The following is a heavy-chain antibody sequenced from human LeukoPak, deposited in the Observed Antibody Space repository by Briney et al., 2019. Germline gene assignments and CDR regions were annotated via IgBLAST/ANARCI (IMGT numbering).Heavy chain of an antibody. CDR3: ARGRGPTDY. V-gene: IGHV1-69*13. CDR1: GGIFSNYA. Sequence: ASVKVSCKASGGIFSNYAISWVRQAPGQGLQWMGGIIPIFGTANYAQKFQGRVTITADESTSTAYMELSSLRSEDTAVYYCARGRGPTDYWGQGTLVTVSS. CDR2: IIPIFGTA. J-gene: IGHJ4*02.